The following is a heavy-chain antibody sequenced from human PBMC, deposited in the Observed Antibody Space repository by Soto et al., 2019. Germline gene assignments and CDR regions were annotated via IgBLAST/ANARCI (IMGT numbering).Heavy chain of an antibody. CDR3: TRLQHTRHYSYYGMDV. Sequence: EVQLVESGGGLVQPGVSLKLSCAASGFTFSGSAMHWVRQASGKGLEWVGRIRSKANSYATAYAASVKGRFTISRDDSKNTAYLQMNSLKTEDTAVYYCTRLQHTRHYSYYGMDVWGQGTTVTVSS. CDR2: IRSKANSYAT. V-gene: IGHV3-73*02. CDR1: GFTFSGSA. D-gene: IGHD2-21*01. J-gene: IGHJ6*02.